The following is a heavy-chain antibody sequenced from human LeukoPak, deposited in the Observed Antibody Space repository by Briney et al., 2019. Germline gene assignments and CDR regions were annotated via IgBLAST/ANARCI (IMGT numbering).Heavy chain of an antibody. Sequence: GASVKVSCKTSGYTFTTCAVHWVRQVPGQRLEWMGWIHADSGNTKYSQKLQGRVTIARDTSASTLYMELSSLRSEDTAVYYCARDSGEQLASDYWGQGTLVTVSS. CDR3: ARDSGEQLASDY. V-gene: IGHV1-3*01. D-gene: IGHD6-6*01. CDR1: GYTFTTCA. CDR2: IHADSGNT. J-gene: IGHJ4*02.